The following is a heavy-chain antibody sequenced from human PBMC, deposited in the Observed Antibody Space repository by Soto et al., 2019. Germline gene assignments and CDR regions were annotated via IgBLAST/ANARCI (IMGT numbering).Heavy chain of an antibody. D-gene: IGHD2-2*01. Sequence: PSETLSLTCTVSGGSILNGGHYWTWIRQHPGKGLEWIGKIFFSGNTHYNPALKSRVTISVDTSKNQFSLNLNSVTAADTAVYYCARRVETSSFCFDPWGQGTLVTVSS. J-gene: IGHJ5*02. CDR1: GGSILNGGHY. V-gene: IGHV4-31*03. CDR2: IFFSGNT. CDR3: ARRVETSSFCFDP.